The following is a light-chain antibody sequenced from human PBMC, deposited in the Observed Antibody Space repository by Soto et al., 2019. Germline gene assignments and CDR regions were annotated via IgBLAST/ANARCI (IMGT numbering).Light chain of an antibody. V-gene: IGLV2-14*03. CDR1: SSDVGGYNY. J-gene: IGLJ1*01. Sequence: SALTQPASVSGSPGQSITISCTGTSSDVGGYNYVSWYQHHPGKAPKLLIYDVSNRPSGVSNRFSGSKSDNTASLTISGLQPEDEADYYCSSYTTSNTRQIVFVTGTKVTVL. CDR2: DVS. CDR3: SSYTTSNTRQIV.